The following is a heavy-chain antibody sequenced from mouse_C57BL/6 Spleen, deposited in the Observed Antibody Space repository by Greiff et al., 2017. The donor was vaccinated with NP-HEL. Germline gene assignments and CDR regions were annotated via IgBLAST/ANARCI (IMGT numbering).Heavy chain of an antibody. Sequence: EVQLQESGPGLVKPSQSLSLTCSVTGYSITSGYYWNWIRRFPGNKLEWMGYISYDGSNNYNPSLKNRISITRDTSKNQFFLKLNSVTTEDTATYYCASNYGSSYFDYWGQGTTLTVSS. J-gene: IGHJ2*01. CDR2: ISYDGSN. D-gene: IGHD1-1*01. V-gene: IGHV3-6*01. CDR3: ASNYGSSYFDY. CDR1: GYSITSGYY.